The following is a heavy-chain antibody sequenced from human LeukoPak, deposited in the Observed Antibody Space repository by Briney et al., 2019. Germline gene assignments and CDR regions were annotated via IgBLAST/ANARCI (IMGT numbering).Heavy chain of an antibody. CDR2: IKQDGSEK. CDR1: GFTFISYC. D-gene: IGHD2-15*01. CDR3: AREKRGGSCYGCAFDI. V-gene: IGHV3-7*01. Sequence: GGSLRLSCAASGFTFISYCMSWVRQAPGKGLEWVANIKQDGSEKYYVDSVKGRFTISRDNAKNSLYLQMNSLRAEDTAVYYCAREKRGGSCYGCAFDIWGQGTMVTVSS. J-gene: IGHJ3*02.